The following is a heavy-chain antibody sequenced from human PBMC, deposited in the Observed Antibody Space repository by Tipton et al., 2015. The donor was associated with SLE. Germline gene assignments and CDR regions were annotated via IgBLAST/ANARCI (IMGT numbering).Heavy chain of an antibody. V-gene: IGHV4-34*01. J-gene: IGHJ4*02. CDR1: GGSFSGYY. CDR2: INHSGST. D-gene: IGHD1-26*01. CDR3: ARRGSYYFDY. Sequence: TLSLTCAVYGGSFSGYYWSWIRQPPGKGLEWIGEINHSGSTNYNPSLKSRVTISVDTSKNQFSLKLSSVTAADTAVYYCARRGSYYFDYWGQGTLVTVSS.